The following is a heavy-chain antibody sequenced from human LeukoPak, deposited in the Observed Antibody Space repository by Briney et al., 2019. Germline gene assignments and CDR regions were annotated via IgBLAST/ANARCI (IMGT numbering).Heavy chain of an antibody. CDR3: ARTHCEGDCFSAIRY. CDR2: IYHSGGA. Sequence: PSETLSLTCAVSGGSISSSNWWSWVRQPPGKGLEWIGEIYHSGGADYNPSLQSRVTISVDTSKNEFSLKVRSVTAADTAVYFCARTHCEGDCFSAIRYWGQGTPVTVSS. D-gene: IGHD2-21*02. V-gene: IGHV4-4*02. CDR1: GGSISSSNW. J-gene: IGHJ4*02.